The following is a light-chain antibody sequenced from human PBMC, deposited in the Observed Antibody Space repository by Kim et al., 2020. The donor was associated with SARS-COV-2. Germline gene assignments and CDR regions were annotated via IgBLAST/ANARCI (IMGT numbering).Light chain of an antibody. CDR3: QSYNRDNVL. J-gene: IGLJ2*01. CDR1: SGSIDDNY. CDR2: EDD. Sequence: GKTVTIYCTRSSGSIDDNYVQWYQQRPGGVPTAVIYEDDQRPSGVSDRFSGSIDNSSNSASLTISGLRTEDEADYYCQSYNRDNVLFGGGTKVTVL. V-gene: IGLV6-57*03.